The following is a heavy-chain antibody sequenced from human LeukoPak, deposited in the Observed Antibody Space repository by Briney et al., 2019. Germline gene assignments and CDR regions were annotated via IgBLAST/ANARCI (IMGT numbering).Heavy chain of an antibody. J-gene: IGHJ4*02. CDR2: ISSSSSYI. D-gene: IGHD3-22*01. CDR1: GFALISSE. CDR3: ARPGYYFTFDY. Sequence: GGSLRLSCAASGFALISSEMNWVRQAPGKGLEWVSSISSSSSYIYYADSVKGRFTISRDNAKNSLYLQMNSLRAEDTAVYYCARPGYYFTFDYWGQGTLVTVSS. V-gene: IGHV3-21*01.